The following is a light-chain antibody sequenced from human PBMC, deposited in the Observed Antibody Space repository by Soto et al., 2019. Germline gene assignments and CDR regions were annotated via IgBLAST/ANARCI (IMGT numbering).Light chain of an antibody. Sequence: EIVMTQSPATLSVSPGERATLSCRASQSVTSNLAWYQQKPGQAPRLLIYSASTRATGIPTRFSGSGSGTEFTLTISSLQSEDFAVYYCQQYSNWPLFTFGPGTKVDIK. V-gene: IGKV3-15*01. CDR1: QSVTSN. J-gene: IGKJ3*01. CDR3: QQYSNWPLFT. CDR2: SAS.